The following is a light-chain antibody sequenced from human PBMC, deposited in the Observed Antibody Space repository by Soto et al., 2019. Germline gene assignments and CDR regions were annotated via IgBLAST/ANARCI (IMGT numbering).Light chain of an antibody. Sequence: IVLTQSPGKLSLSPCDRTTLSCRASQSISRYLAWYQQKPGQAPRLLIYDASNRATGIPARFSGSGSGTDFTLTISSLEPEDFAVYYCQQRSNWPLTFGGGTKVDI. V-gene: IGKV3-11*01. CDR1: QSISRY. CDR3: QQRSNWPLT. CDR2: DAS. J-gene: IGKJ4*01.